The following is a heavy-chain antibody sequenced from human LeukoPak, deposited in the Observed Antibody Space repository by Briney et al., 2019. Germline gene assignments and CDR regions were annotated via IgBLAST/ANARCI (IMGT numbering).Heavy chain of an antibody. D-gene: IGHD6-13*01. CDR3: ARTAQYGSSWSDY. V-gene: IGHV1-18*01. CDR1: DYTFTKYG. J-gene: IGHJ4*02. Sequence: ASVKVSCTASDYTFTKYGITWVRQAPGQGLEWMGWISAYNGNTDYAQKLQGRVTMTTDTSTSTAYVELRSLRSDDTAVYYCARTAQYGSSWSDYWGQGTLVTVSS. CDR2: ISAYNGNT.